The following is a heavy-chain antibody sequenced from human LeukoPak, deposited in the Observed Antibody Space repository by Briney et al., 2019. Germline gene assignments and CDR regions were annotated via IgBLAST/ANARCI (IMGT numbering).Heavy chain of an antibody. CDR1: RYTFTSCD. Sequence: ASVKVSCKASRYTFTSCDINWVRQATGQGLEWMGWMNPNSGNTGYGQSFQGRITMTRDISIGTAYMELSNLTSEDTAIYYRTRGSSGRRDNWGQGTLVTVSA. J-gene: IGHJ4*02. CDR2: MNPNSGNT. D-gene: IGHD6-19*01. V-gene: IGHV1-8*01. CDR3: TRGSSGRRDN.